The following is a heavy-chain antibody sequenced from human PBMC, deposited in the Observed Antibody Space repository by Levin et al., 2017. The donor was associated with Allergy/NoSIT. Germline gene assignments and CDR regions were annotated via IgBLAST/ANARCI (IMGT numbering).Heavy chain of an antibody. CDR3: ARTLFWYNWNDVSDY. CDR2: IDWDDDK. CDR1: GFSLSTSGMC. J-gene: IGHJ4*02. Sequence: QTLSLTCTFSGFSLSTSGMCVSWIRQPPGKALEWLARIDWDDDKYYSTSLKTRLTISKDTSKNQVVLTMTNMDPVDTATYYCARTLFWYNWNDVSDYWGQGTLVTVSS. V-gene: IGHV2-70*11. D-gene: IGHD1-1*01.